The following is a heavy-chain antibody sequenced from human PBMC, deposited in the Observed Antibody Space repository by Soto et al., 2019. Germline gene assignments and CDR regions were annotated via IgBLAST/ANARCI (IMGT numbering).Heavy chain of an antibody. CDR2: IYYSGST. Sequence: PSETLSLTCTVSGGSISSGDYYWSWIRQPPGKGLEWIGYIYYSGSTYYNPSLKSRVTISVDTSKNQFSLKLSSVTAADTAVYYCARWAGNGSGSYYNVDYYYGMDVWGQGTTVTVSS. J-gene: IGHJ6*02. D-gene: IGHD3-10*01. CDR1: GGSISSGDYY. CDR3: ARWAGNGSGSYYNVDYYYGMDV. V-gene: IGHV4-30-4*01.